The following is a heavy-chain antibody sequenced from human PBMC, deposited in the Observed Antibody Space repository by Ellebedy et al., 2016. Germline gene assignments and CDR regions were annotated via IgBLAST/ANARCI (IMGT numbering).Heavy chain of an antibody. CDR3: TTVYRYNYDSV. J-gene: IGHJ4*02. D-gene: IGHD5-18*01. Sequence: GESLKISCAASGFTFSSYAMSWVRQAPGRRLEWVGRIKSKTDGGAADYAAPVKGRFTISRDDSKNTLYLQMNSLKTEDTAVYFCTTVYRYNYDSVWGQGTLVTVSS. CDR2: IKSKTDGGAA. V-gene: IGHV3-15*01. CDR1: GFTFSSYA.